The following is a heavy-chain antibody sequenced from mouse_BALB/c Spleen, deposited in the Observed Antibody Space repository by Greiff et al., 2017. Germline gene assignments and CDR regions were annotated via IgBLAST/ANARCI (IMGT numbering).Heavy chain of an antibody. CDR1: GYSFTGYT. CDR3: ARRDWEDYAMDY. J-gene: IGHJ4*01. V-gene: IGHV1-18*01. CDR2: INPYNGGT. D-gene: IGHD4-1*01. Sequence: EVQVVESGPELVKPGASMKISCKASGYSFTGYTMNWVKQSHGKNLEWIGLINPYNGGTSYNQKFKGKATLTVDKSSSTAYMELLSLTSEDSAVYYCARRDWEDYAMDYWGQGTSVTVSS.